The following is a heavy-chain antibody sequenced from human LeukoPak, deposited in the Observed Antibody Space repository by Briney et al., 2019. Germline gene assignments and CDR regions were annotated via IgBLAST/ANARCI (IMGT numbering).Heavy chain of an antibody. D-gene: IGHD1-20*01. CDR2: GSGYDGDT. J-gene: IGHJ4*02. CDR3: ARDDSYNNIWYKWGSY. Sequence: ASVKLSCTTSGYSFTSYGISWVRQAPQQGLEWMGWGSGYDGDTNYAQKLQGRVTMTTDTSTSTAYMELRSLRSDDTAVYYCARDDSYNNIWYKWGSYWGQGTLVTVSS. V-gene: IGHV1-18*01. CDR1: GYSFTSYG.